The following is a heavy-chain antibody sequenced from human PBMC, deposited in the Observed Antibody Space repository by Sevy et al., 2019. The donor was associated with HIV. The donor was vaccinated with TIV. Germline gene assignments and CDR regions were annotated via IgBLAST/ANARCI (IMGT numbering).Heavy chain of an antibody. CDR3: ARGPQYYYGSGQDY. V-gene: IGHV1-2*02. Sequence: ASVKVSCKASGYTFTGYYMHWVRQAPGQGLEWMGWINPNSGGTNYAQKFQGRVTMTRDTSISTAYMELSRLRSDDTAVYYCARGPQYYYGSGQDYWGQGTLVTVSS. J-gene: IGHJ4*02. D-gene: IGHD3-10*01. CDR1: GYTFTGYY. CDR2: INPNSGGT.